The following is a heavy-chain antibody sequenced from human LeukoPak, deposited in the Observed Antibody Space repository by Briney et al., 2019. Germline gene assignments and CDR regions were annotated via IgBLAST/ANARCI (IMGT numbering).Heavy chain of an antibody. V-gene: IGHV3-7*01. CDR3: VGGSYSGNCYYFDY. Sequence: GGSLRLSCAASGFTFSTYWMTWVRQAPGKGLEWVANIKRDGSEKYYVDSVKGRFTIPRDNAKNSLYLLMNSLRAEDTAVYYCVGGSYSGNCYYFDYWGQGTLVTVSS. CDR2: IKRDGSEK. J-gene: IGHJ4*02. D-gene: IGHD1-26*01. CDR1: GFTFSTYW.